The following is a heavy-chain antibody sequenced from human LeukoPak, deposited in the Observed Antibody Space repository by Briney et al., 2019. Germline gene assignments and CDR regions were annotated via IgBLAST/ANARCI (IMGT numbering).Heavy chain of an antibody. D-gene: IGHD3-10*01. V-gene: IGHV4-39*01. CDR3: ARHIGRSGFRAGAFDV. Sequence: SETLSLTCTVSGGSISSSSYYWGWIRQPPGKGLEWTGSIYYSGSTYYNPSLKSRVTISVDTSKNQFSLKLSSVTAADTAVYYCARHIGRSGFRAGAFDVWGQGTMVTVSS. CDR2: IYYSGST. J-gene: IGHJ3*01. CDR1: GGSISSSSYY.